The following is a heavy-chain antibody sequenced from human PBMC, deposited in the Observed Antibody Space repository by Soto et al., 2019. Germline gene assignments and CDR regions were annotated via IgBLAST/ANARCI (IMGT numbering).Heavy chain of an antibody. CDR1: GGSIISYY. J-gene: IGHJ6*02. D-gene: IGHD3-9*01. CDR2: IYYSGST. Sequence: SETLSLTCTVSGGSIISYYWSWIRQPPGKGLEWIGYIYYSGSTNYNPSLKSRVTISVDTSKNQFSLKLSSVTAADTAVYYCARLTYYDILTGPPIYYGMDVWGQGTTVT. V-gene: IGHV4-59*08. CDR3: ARLTYYDILTGPPIYYGMDV.